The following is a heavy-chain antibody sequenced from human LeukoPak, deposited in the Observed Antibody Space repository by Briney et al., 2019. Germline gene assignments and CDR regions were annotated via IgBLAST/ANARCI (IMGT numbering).Heavy chain of an antibody. Sequence: GGSLRLSCAASGLTFSSYGMHWVRQAPGKGLEWVAVISYDGSNKYYADSVKGRFTISRDNSKNTLYLQMNSLRAEDTAVYYCAKDYREIYYFDYWGQGTLVTVSS. CDR1: GLTFSSYG. CDR2: ISYDGSNK. V-gene: IGHV3-30*18. D-gene: IGHD1-26*01. CDR3: AKDYREIYYFDY. J-gene: IGHJ4*02.